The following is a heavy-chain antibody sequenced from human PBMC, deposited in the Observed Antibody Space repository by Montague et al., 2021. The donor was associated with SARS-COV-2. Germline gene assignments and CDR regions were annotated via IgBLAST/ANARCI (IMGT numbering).Heavy chain of an antibody. CDR3: ARGDFGVVIIPYYYYYMDV. CDR2: IHYSGST. J-gene: IGHJ6*03. CDR1: GGSISGSNYY. D-gene: IGHD3-3*01. V-gene: IGHV4-39*01. Sequence: SETLSLTCTVSGGSISGSNYYWGWIRQPPGKGLEWIGTIHYSGSTYYKPSLKSRVTTSLDTSKNQFSLKLSSVTVADTAVYYCARGDFGVVIIPYYYYYMDVWGKGTTVTVSS.